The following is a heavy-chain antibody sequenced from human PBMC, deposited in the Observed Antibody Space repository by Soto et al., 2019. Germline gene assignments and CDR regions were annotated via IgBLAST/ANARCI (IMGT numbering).Heavy chain of an antibody. J-gene: IGHJ3*02. V-gene: IGHV3-23*01. D-gene: IGHD5-18*01. CDR1: GFTLSSYA. Sequence: EVQLLESGGGLVQPGGSLRLSCAASGFTLSSYARSWVRQAPGRGLEWVSAISGSGGSTYYADSVKGRFTISRDNSKNTLYLQMNSLRAEDTAVYYCAKFSDTAMDGGAFDIWGQGTMVTVSS. CDR2: ISGSGGST. CDR3: AKFSDTAMDGGAFDI.